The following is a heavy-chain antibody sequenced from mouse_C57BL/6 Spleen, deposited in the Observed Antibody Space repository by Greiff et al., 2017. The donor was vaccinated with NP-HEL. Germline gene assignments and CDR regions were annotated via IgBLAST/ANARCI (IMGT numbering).Heavy chain of an antibody. D-gene: IGHD1-3*01. CDR2: ISNGGGST. CDR1: GFTFSDYY. CDR3: ARQGSKGGYAMDY. J-gene: IGHJ4*01. V-gene: IGHV5-12*01. Sequence: EVMLVESGGGLVQPGGSLKLSCAASGFTFSDYYMYWVRQTPEKRLEWVAYISNGGGSTYYPDTVKGRFTISRDNAKNTLYLQMSRLKSEDTAMYYCARQGSKGGYAMDYWGQGTSVTVSS.